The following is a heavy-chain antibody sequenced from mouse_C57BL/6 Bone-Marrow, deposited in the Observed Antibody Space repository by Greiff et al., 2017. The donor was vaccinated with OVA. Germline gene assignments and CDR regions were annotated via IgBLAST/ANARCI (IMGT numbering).Heavy chain of an antibody. J-gene: IGHJ2*01. CDR1: GFTFSSYG. CDR2: ISSGGSYT. D-gene: IGHD1-1*01. CDR3: ARPPFYYYGSSYYFDC. V-gene: IGHV5-6*01. Sequence: EVKVVESGGDLVKPGGSLKLSCAASGFTFSSYGMSWVRQTPDKRLEWVATISSGGSYTYYPDSVKGRFTISRDNAKNTLYLQMSSLKSEDTAMYYCARPPFYYYGSSYYFDCWGQGTTLTVSS.